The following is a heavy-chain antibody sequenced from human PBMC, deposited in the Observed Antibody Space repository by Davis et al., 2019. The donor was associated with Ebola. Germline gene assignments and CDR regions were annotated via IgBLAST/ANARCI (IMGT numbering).Heavy chain of an antibody. CDR3: ATTVSGWFDP. V-gene: IGHV3-23*01. Sequence: PGGSLRLSCAASGFTFSSYAMSWVRQAPGKGLEWVSAISGSGGSTHYADSVKGRFTISRDNSKNTLYLQMNSLRAEDTAVYYCATTVSGWFDPWGQGTLVTVSS. CDR2: ISGSGGST. D-gene: IGHD4-17*01. J-gene: IGHJ5*02. CDR1: GFTFSSYA.